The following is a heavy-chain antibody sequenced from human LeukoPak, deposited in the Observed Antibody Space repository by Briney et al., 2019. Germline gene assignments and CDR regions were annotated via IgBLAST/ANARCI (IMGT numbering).Heavy chain of an antibody. V-gene: IGHV1-69*13. J-gene: IGHJ5*02. CDR1: GGTFSSYA. CDR2: IIPIFGTA. CDR3: ARHKGYCSGGSCYSPYNWFDP. D-gene: IGHD2-15*01. Sequence: SMKVSCKASGGTFSSYAISWVRQAPGQGLEWTGGIIPIFGTANYAQKFQGRVTITADESTSTAYMELSSLRSEDTAVYYCARHKGYCSGGSCYSPYNWFDPWGQGTLVTVSS.